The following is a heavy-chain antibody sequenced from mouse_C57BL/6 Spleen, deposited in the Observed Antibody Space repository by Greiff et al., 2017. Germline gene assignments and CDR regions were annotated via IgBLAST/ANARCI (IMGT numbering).Heavy chain of an antibody. Sequence: DVKLVESGPGLVKPSQSLSLTCSVTGYSITSGYYWNWIRQFPGNKLEWMGYISYDGSNNYNPSLKNRISITRDTSKNQFFLKLNSVTTEDTATYYCARGRYYGDYYYAMDYWGQGTSVTVSS. J-gene: IGHJ4*01. V-gene: IGHV3-6*01. CDR1: GYSITSGYY. D-gene: IGHD2-13*01. CDR3: ARGRYYGDYYYAMDY. CDR2: ISYDGSN.